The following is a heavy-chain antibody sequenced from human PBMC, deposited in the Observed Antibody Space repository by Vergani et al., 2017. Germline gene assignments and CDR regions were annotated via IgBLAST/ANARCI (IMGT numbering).Heavy chain of an antibody. CDR1: GYTFTSYA. CDR2: INAGNGNT. V-gene: IGHV1-3*01. CDR3: ASSGKGYSSGWYEADVDDY. J-gene: IGHJ4*02. Sequence: QVQLVQSGAEVKKPGASVKVSCKASGYTFTSYAMHWVRQAPGQRLEWMGWINAGNGNTKYSQKFQGRVTITRDTSASTAYMELSSLRSEDTAVYYCASSGKGYSSGWYEADVDDYWGQGTLVTLSS. D-gene: IGHD6-19*01.